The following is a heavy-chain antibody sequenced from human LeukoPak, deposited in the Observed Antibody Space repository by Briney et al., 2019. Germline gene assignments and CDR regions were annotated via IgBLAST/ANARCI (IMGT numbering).Heavy chain of an antibody. D-gene: IGHD3-22*01. CDR2: INSDGSGT. J-gene: IGHJ6*02. Sequence: PGGSLRLSCAASGFTFSSYWMHWVRQAPGKGLVWVSRINSDGSGTSYADSVKGRFTISRDNAKNTLYLQMNSLRAEDTAVYYCASNYYDSSGYYYGNSYGMDVWGQGTTVTVSS. CDR1: GFTFSSYW. V-gene: IGHV3-74*01. CDR3: ASNYYDSSGYYYGNSYGMDV.